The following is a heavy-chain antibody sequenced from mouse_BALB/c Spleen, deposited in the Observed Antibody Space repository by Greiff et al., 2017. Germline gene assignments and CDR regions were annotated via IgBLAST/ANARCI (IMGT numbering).Heavy chain of an antibody. Sequence: EVKLMESGPGLVKPSQSLSLTCTVTGYSITSDYAWNWIRQFPGNKLEWMGYISYSGSTSYNPSLKSRISITRDTSKNQFFLQLNSVTTEDTATYYCAKLGDFDYWGQGTTLTVSS. V-gene: IGHV3-2*02. CDR1: GYSITSDYA. CDR3: AKLGDFDY. CDR2: ISYSGST. J-gene: IGHJ2*01. D-gene: IGHD4-1*01.